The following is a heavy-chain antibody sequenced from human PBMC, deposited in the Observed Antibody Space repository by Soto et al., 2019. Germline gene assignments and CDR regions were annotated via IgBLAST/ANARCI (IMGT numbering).Heavy chain of an antibody. V-gene: IGHV1-2*02. D-gene: IGHD6-6*01. Sequence: GASVKVSCKASGFSFTGYYIHWLRQAPGQGLEWMGWISAHSGGTEYAQKFQGRVTLTRDTSIATAYLTLTSLTSDDTALYYYAKDLTRQLAYWLDPWGQGTQVTVSS. CDR2: ISAHSGGT. CDR3: AKDLTRQLAYWLDP. J-gene: IGHJ5*02. CDR1: GFSFTGYY.